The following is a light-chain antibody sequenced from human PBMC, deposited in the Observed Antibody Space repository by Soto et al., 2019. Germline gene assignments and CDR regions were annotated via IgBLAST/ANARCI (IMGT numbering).Light chain of an antibody. CDR2: SAS. Sequence: EIVLTQSPATLSLSPGDRATLSCRASQTVSTNLAWYQHKPGQAPRLLIYSASTRATGIPARFGGSGSGTEFTLTISSLQSEDSAIYYWQQGYTWFPFTFGPGTRLEIK. J-gene: IGKJ5*01. V-gene: IGKV3-15*01. CDR1: QTVSTN. CDR3: QQGYTWFPFT.